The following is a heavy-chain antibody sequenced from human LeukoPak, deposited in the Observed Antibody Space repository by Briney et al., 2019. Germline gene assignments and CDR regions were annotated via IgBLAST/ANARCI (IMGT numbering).Heavy chain of an antibody. Sequence: LETLSLTCTVSGGSISSYYWSWIRQPPGKGLEWIGYIYYSGSTNYNPSLKSRVTISVDTSKNQFSLKLSSVTAADTAVYYCARVMVRGVIPWFDPWGQGTLVTVSS. V-gene: IGHV4-59*01. CDR1: GGSISSYY. D-gene: IGHD3-10*01. J-gene: IGHJ5*02. CDR3: ARVMVRGVIPWFDP. CDR2: IYYSGST.